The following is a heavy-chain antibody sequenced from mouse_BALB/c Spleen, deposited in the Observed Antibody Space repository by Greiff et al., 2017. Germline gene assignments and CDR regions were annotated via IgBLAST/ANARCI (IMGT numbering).Heavy chain of an antibody. CDR2: IDPSDSET. V-gene: IGHV1S126*01. CDR1: GYSFTSYW. CDR3: ARSGDYDEEVFDY. J-gene: IGHJ2*01. Sequence: VQGVESGPQLVRPGASVKISCKASGYSFTSYWMHWVKQRPGQGLEWIGMIDPSDSETRLNQKFKDKATLTVDKSSSTAYMQLSSPTSEDSAVYDCARSGDYDEEVFDYWGQGTTLTVSS. D-gene: IGHD2-4*01.